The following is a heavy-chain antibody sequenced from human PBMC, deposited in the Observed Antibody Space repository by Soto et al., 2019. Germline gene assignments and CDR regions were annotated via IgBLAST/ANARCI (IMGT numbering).Heavy chain of an antibody. Sequence: QITLRESGPSLVKPTETLTLTCTFSGFSLTTTGVGVGWIRQPPGKALEWLAVVFWDGGERYSPSLKSRVTITKDTSKDRVVLTTTNMDPADTATYYCTQVYGSGSWGWYFPSWCQGSLVTVSS. V-gene: IGHV2-5*02. CDR1: GFSLTTTGVG. D-gene: IGHD1-26*01. CDR2: VFWDGGE. J-gene: IGHJ5*02. CDR3: TQVYGSGSWGWYFPS.